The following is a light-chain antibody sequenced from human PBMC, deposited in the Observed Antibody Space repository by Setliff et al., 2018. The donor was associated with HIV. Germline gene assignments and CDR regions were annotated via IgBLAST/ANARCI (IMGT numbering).Light chain of an antibody. J-gene: IGLJ1*01. V-gene: IGLV2-14*01. CDR2: DVS. CDR1: SSDVGGYNY. CDR3: AAWDDSLNGYV. Sequence: QSVLTQPASVSGSPGQSITISCTGTSSDVGGYNYVSWYQQHPGKAPKLMISDVSKRPSGVSSRFSGSKSGTSASLAISGLQSEDEADYYCAAWDDSLNGYVFGTGTKVTVL.